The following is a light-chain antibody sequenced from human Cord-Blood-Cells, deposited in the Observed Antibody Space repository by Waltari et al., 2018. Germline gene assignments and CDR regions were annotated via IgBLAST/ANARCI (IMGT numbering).Light chain of an antibody. Sequence: DIEMTQSPYCLVASFGDRFTLTCRASQGISSYLNWYQQKPGKAPKLLIDASSSLQSGVPSRFSGSGSRTEFTLTISSLQPEDFATYYCLQCYSTPPTFVQGTKVEIK. CDR1: QGISSY. CDR3: LQCYSTPPT. J-gene: IGKJ1*01. CDR2: ASS. V-gene: IGKV1-39*01.